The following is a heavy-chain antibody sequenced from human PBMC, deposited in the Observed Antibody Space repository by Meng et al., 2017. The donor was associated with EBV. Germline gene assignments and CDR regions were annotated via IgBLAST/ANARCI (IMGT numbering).Heavy chain of an antibody. Sequence: VQLLRVGAEVKKPGSSGKVSCRKSGGTVRSDAVSWVRQAPGQGLEWMGGLIPMVGAPHYAQKFQGRVTIIADESTSTHSMELNSLRSEDTAMYYCASESGRGFTPDYWGQGTLVTVSS. V-gene: IGHV1-69*01. D-gene: IGHD3-10*01. J-gene: IGHJ4*02. CDR1: GGTVRSDA. CDR3: ASESGRGFTPDY. CDR2: LIPMVGAP.